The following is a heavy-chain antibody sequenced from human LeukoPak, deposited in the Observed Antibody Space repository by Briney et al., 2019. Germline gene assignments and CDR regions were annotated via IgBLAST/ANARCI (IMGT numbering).Heavy chain of an antibody. CDR3: ARDPYGSNWFDP. J-gene: IGHJ5*02. CDR2: ISPYNGNT. V-gene: IGHV1-18*01. Sequence: ASVKVSCKASGYTFTSYGVTWVRQAPGQGLEWMGWISPYNGNTNYVQKLQGRVTMTTDTSTSTAYMELRSLRSDDTAVYYCARDPYGSNWFDPWGQGTLVTVSS. D-gene: IGHD3-10*01. CDR1: GYTFTSYG.